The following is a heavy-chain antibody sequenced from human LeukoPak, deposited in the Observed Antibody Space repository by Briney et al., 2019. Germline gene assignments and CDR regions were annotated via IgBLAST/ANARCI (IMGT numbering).Heavy chain of an antibody. J-gene: IGHJ5*02. CDR3: ARAEVAVAGNWFDP. V-gene: IGHV4-59*01. Sequence: SETLSLTCTVSGGSISSYYWSWIRQPPGKGLEWIGYIYYSGSTNYNPSLKSRVTISVDTSKNQFSLKLSSVTAADTAVYYCARAEVAVAGNWFDPWGQGTLVTVSS. CDR2: IYYSGST. CDR1: GGSISSYY. D-gene: IGHD6-19*01.